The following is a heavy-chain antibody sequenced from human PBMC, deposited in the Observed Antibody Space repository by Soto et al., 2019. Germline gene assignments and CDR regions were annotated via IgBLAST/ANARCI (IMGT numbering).Heavy chain of an antibody. D-gene: IGHD1-26*01. V-gene: IGHV3-73*01. Sequence: GGSLRLCCATSGFTFSGSTIHWFRQASGKGLEWVGRTRSKTYSYATAYAASVKGRFTISRDDSQSTAYLQMNSLKTEDTAVYYCARDYTGSYFWGQGTLVTVSS. J-gene: IGHJ4*02. CDR1: GFTFSGST. CDR3: ARDYTGSYF. CDR2: TRSKTYSYAT.